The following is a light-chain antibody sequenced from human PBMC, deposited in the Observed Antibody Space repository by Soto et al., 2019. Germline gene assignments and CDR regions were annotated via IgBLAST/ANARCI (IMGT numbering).Light chain of an antibody. CDR3: QQYNKWPYT. J-gene: IGKJ2*01. V-gene: IGKV3-15*01. CDR1: QSVRST. CDR2: DAS. Sequence: EIVMTQSPATLSVSPGERVTLSCRVSQSVRSTLGWYQQKPGQAPRLLIYDASTRATGIPARFSGSGAGTEFTLSISSLQSEDFAVYYCQQYNKWPYTFGQGSKLEIK.